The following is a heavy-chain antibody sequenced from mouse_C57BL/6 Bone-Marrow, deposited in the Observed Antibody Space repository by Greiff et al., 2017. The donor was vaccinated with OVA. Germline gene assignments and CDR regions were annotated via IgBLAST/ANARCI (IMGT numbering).Heavy chain of an antibody. Sequence: QVQLQQPGAELVKPGASVKMSCKASGYTFTSYWITWVKQRPGQGLEWIGDIYPGSGSTNYNEKFKSKATLTVDTSSSTAYMQLSSLTSEDAAVYYGARGLIYYDTHWYFDVWGTGTTVTVSS. CDR3: ARGLIYYDTHWYFDV. D-gene: IGHD2-4*01. V-gene: IGHV1-55*01. J-gene: IGHJ1*03. CDR1: GYTFTSYW. CDR2: IYPGSGST.